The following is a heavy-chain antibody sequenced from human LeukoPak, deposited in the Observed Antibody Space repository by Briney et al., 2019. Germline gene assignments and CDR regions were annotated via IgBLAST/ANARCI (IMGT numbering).Heavy chain of an antibody. CDR2: MYNSGST. D-gene: IGHD2-2*01. Sequence: SETLSLTXDVSGYSISSGHYWGWFRQSPGKSLEWIASMYNSGSTDFKSSLKSRVTISLDTPKNQFSLTLNSVTAADTAVYYCARHVFGRHQLQAYHFDYWGQGILVTVSS. J-gene: IGHJ4*02. CDR3: ARHVFGRHQLQAYHFDY. CDR1: GYSISSGHY. V-gene: IGHV4-38-2*01.